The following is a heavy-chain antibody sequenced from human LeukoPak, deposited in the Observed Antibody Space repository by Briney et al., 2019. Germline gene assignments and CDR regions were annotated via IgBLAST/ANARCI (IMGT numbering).Heavy chain of an antibody. CDR3: AKDMVPSSGWFVYYYYGMDV. Sequence: GGSLRLSCAASGFTFSSYAMSWVRQAPGKGLEWVSAISGSSGSTYYADSVKGRFTISRDNAKNSLYLQMNSLRAEDTALYYCAKDMVPSSGWFVYYYYGMDVWGQGTTVTVSS. J-gene: IGHJ6*02. CDR1: GFTFSSYA. CDR2: ISGSSGST. D-gene: IGHD6-19*01. V-gene: IGHV3-23*01.